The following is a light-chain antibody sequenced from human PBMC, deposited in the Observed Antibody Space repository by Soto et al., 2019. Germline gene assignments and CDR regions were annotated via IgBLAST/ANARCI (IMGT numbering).Light chain of an antibody. CDR1: QSITDW. V-gene: IGKV1-5*03. J-gene: IGKJ1*01. Sequence: DIQMTPSPSTLSASVGDRVTITCRASQSITDWLAWYQQKPGKAPKLLIYKASSLESGVPSRFSGSGSGTEFTLTISSLQPDDFATYYCQQYSTYSTFGQGTKVDIK. CDR2: KAS. CDR3: QQYSTYST.